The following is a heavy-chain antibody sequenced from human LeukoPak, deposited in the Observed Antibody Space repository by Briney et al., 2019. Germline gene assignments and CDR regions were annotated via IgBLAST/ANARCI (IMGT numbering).Heavy chain of an antibody. V-gene: IGHV3-15*01. CDR1: GFTFSSYA. D-gene: IGHD3-10*01. Sequence: GGALRLSCAASGFTFSSYAMSWVRQAPGKGLEWIGRIKSKTDGETTNYAEPVRGRFTISRDDSKSAVYLQMNSLKIEDTAVYYCTTDLGTYYHGSQRLIPIDYWGQGTLVTVSS. CDR3: TTDLGTYYHGSQRLIPIDY. CDR2: IKSKTDGETT. J-gene: IGHJ4*02.